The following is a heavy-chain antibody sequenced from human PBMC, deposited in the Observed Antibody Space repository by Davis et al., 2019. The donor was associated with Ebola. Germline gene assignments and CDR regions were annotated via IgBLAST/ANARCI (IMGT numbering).Heavy chain of an antibody. Sequence: PGGSLRLSCAASGFTFSSYAMHWVRQAPGKGLEWVAVISYDGSNKYYADSVKGRFTISRDNSKNTLYLQMNSLRAEDTAVYYCARDGQGDYYDSSGYYWAYWGQGTLVTVSS. CDR3: ARDGQGDYYDSSGYYWAY. D-gene: IGHD3-22*01. J-gene: IGHJ4*02. CDR2: ISYDGSNK. V-gene: IGHV3-30-3*01. CDR1: GFTFSSYA.